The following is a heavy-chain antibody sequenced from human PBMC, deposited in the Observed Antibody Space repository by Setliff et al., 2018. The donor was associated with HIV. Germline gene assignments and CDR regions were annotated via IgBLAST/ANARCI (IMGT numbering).Heavy chain of an antibody. J-gene: IGHJ6*02. V-gene: IGHV4-59*01. D-gene: IGHD5-18*01. CDR1: GGSIRNYY. Sequence: ETLSLTCSVSGGSIRNYYWSWIRQPPGKGLEWIGNIYYSGSTSYNPSFKSRVTISVDTSNNQFSLDLSSMTAADTAVYYCARVQEDTVTYREYYGMDVRGQGTTVTVSS. CDR2: IYYSGST. CDR3: ARVQEDTVTYREYYGMDV.